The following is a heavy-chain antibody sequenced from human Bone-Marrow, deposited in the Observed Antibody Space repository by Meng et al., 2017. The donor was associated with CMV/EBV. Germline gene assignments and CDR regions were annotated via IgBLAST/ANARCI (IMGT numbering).Heavy chain of an antibody. CDR1: GFTFSNTW. J-gene: IGHJ4*02. V-gene: IGHV3-15*01. CDR2: IKSKTDGGTT. Sequence: LSLTCAASGFTFSNTWMSWVRQAPGKGLEWVGRIKSKTDGGTTDYAAPVKGRFTISRDDSKNTLYLQMNSLKTEDTAVYYCTTVVPVCSSTSCYSPFDYWGQGTLVTVSS. D-gene: IGHD2-2*02. CDR3: TTVVPVCSSTSCYSPFDY.